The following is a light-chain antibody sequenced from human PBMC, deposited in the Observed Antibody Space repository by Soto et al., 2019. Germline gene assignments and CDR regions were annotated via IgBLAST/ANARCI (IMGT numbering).Light chain of an antibody. Sequence: QAVVTQEPSLTVSPGGTVTLTCGSSTGAVTSGHYPYWFQQKPGQAPRTLIYDTSNKHSWTPARFSGSLLGGKAALTLSGAQPEDEAECYCLLSYSGARVVFGGGTKLTVL. J-gene: IGLJ2*01. CDR3: LLSYSGARVV. CDR2: DTS. CDR1: TGAVTSGHY. V-gene: IGLV7-46*01.